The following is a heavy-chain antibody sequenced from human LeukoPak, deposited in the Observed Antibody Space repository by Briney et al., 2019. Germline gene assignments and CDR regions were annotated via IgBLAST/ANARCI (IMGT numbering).Heavy chain of an antibody. CDR2: IWDDGGNK. J-gene: IGHJ4*02. Sequence: GGSLRLSCTASGFTFSAYGMHWVRQAPGKGLEWVAFIWDDGGNKEYADSVKGRFTISRDNSKNTLYLQMNSLRAEDTAVYYCARGYASGSYPFDCWGQGTLVTVSS. CDR1: GFTFSAYG. V-gene: IGHV3-33*01. CDR3: ARGYASGSYPFDC. D-gene: IGHD3-10*01.